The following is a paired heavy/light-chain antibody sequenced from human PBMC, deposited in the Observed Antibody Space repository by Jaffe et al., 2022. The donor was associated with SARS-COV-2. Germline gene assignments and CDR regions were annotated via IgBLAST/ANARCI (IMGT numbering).Light chain of an antibody. J-gene: IGKJ2*01. V-gene: IGKV1-39*01. CDR1: QSIRSF. Sequence: DIQMTQSPSSLSASVGDRVTITCRASQSIRSFLNWYQQRPGKAPKLLIYAASSLQSGVPSRFSGSGSGTDFTLTISSLQPEDFATYYCQQSYSTPLYTFGQGTKLEIK. CDR3: QQSYSTPLYT. CDR2: AAS.
Heavy chain of an antibody. CDR2: IYTGGTT. D-gene: IGHD3-22*01. CDR1: GFTVSSNY. Sequence: EVQLVESGGGLVQPGGSLRLSCAASGFTVSSNYMTWVRQAPGKGLEWVSVIYTGGTTHYADSVKGRFTISRDNSKNTLYLQMNSLRAEDTAVYYCARADDSSAYELDYWGQGTLVTVSS. V-gene: IGHV3-66*02. J-gene: IGHJ4*02. CDR3: ARADDSSAYELDY.